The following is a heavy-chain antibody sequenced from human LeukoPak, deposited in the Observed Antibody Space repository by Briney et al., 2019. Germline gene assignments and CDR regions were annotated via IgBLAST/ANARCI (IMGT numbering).Heavy chain of an antibody. CDR2: INNDGSST. Sequence: GGSLRLSCAASGFTVSSNYMSWVRQAPGKGLVWVSRINNDGSSTTYADSVKGRFTVSRDNAKNTLYLQMNSLRAEDTAVYYCARGGLASFDYWGQGTLVTVSS. CDR1: GFTVSSNY. V-gene: IGHV3-74*01. J-gene: IGHJ4*02. CDR3: ARGGLASFDY. D-gene: IGHD5-12*01.